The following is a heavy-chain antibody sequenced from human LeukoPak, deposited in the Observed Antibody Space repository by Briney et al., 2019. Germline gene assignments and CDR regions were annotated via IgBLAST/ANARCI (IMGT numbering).Heavy chain of an antibody. Sequence: SETLSLTCTVSGYSISSGYYWGWIRQPPGKGLEWIGSIYHSGSTYYNPPLKSRVTISVDTSKNQFSLKLTSVTAADTAVYYCARTTEGGYTYGYFYYYYMDVWGKGTTVTISS. CDR1: GYSISSGYY. D-gene: IGHD5-18*01. CDR2: IYHSGST. CDR3: ARTTEGGYTYGYFYYYYMDV. J-gene: IGHJ6*03. V-gene: IGHV4-38-2*02.